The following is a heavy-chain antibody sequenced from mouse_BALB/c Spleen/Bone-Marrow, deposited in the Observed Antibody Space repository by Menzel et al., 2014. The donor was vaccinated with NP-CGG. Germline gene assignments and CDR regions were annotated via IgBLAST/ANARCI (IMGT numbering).Heavy chain of an antibody. CDR2: IDPANGNT. CDR3: ARYYYGSSYFDY. CDR1: GFNIKDTY. Sequence: VQLQQPGAELVKPGASVKLSCTASGFNIKDTYMHWVKQRPEQGLEWIGRIDPANGNTKYDPKFQGKATITADTSSNTAYLQLSSLTSDDTAVYYCARYYYGSSYFDYWGQGTTLTVSS. D-gene: IGHD1-1*01. V-gene: IGHV14-3*02. J-gene: IGHJ2*01.